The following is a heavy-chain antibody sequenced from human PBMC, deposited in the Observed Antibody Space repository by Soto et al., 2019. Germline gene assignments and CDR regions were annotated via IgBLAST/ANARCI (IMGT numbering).Heavy chain of an antibody. Sequence: QVQLVQSGAEVKKPGSSVQVSCKASGGTFSSYAISWVRQAPGQGLEWMGGILPIFGTANYAQKFQGRVTITADESTSTAYMELSSLRSEDTAVYYCARSYDSSGYYPEAWGYGMDVWGQGTTVTVSS. D-gene: IGHD3-22*01. CDR2: ILPIFGTA. CDR1: GGTFSSYA. V-gene: IGHV1-69*01. J-gene: IGHJ6*02. CDR3: ARSYDSSGYYPEAWGYGMDV.